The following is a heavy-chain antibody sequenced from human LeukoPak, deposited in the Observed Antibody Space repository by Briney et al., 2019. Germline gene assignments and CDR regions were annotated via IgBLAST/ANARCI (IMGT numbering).Heavy chain of an antibody. Sequence: GASVKVSCKASGGTFSSYAISWVRQAPGQGLEWMGGIIPIFGTANYAQKFQGRVTITADESTSTAYMELSSLRSEDTAVYYCARDRPHWYSSQKKYYYYYMDVWGKGTTVTVSS. D-gene: IGHD6-13*01. V-gene: IGHV1-69*13. CDR2: IIPIFGTA. J-gene: IGHJ6*03. CDR3: ARDRPHWYSSQKKYYYYYMDV. CDR1: GGTFSSYA.